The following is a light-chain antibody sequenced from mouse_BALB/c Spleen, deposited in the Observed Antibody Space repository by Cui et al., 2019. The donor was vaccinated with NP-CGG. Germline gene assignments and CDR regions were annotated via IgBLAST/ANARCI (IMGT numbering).Light chain of an antibody. Sequence: QAVVTQESALTTSPGETVTLTCRSSTGAVTTSNYANWVQEKPDHLFTGLIGGTNNRAPGVPARFSGSLIGDKAALTITGAQTEDEAIYFCALWYSTHLVFGGGTKLTVL. CDR1: TGAVTTSNY. CDR3: ALWYSTHLV. V-gene: IGLV1*01. J-gene: IGLJ1*01. CDR2: GTN.